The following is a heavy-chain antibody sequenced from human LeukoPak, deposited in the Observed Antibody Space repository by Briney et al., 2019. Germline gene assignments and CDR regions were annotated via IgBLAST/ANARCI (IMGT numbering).Heavy chain of an antibody. D-gene: IGHD3-9*01. CDR1: GYTFTGYY. CDR3: ARDRYYDILTGYYSP. V-gene: IGHV1-2*06. Sequence: GASVKVSCKASGYTFTGYYMHWVRQAPGQGLEWMGRINPNSGGTNYAQKFQGRVTMTRDTSISTAYMELSRLRSDDTAVYYCARDRYYDILTGYYSPWGQGTLVTVSS. CDR2: INPNSGGT. J-gene: IGHJ5*02.